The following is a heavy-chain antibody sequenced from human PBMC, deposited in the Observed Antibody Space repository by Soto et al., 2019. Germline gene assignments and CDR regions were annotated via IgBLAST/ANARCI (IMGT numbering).Heavy chain of an antibody. D-gene: IGHD3-22*01. J-gene: IGHJ4*02. Sequence: GGSLRLSCAASGLTFSSYAMSWVRQAPGKGLEWVSAISGSGGSTYYADSVKGRFTISRDNSKNTLYLQMNSLRAEDTAVYYCAKIMPRSGYYWSRYDYWGQGTLVTVSS. V-gene: IGHV3-23*01. CDR3: AKIMPRSGYYWSRYDY. CDR2: ISGSGGST. CDR1: GLTFSSYA.